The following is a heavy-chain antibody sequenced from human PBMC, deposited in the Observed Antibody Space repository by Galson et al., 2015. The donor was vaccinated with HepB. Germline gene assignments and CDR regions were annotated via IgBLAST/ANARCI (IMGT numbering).Heavy chain of an antibody. CDR3: AREKAYREMATITDAFDI. Sequence: LSLTCTVSGGSISSYYWSWIRQPPGKGLEWIGYIYYSGSTNYNPSLKSRVTISVDTSKNQFSLKLSSVTAADTAVYYCAREKAYREMATITDAFDIWGQGTMVTVSS. CDR1: GGSISSYY. J-gene: IGHJ3*02. V-gene: IGHV4-59*01. CDR2: IYYSGST. D-gene: IGHD5-24*01.